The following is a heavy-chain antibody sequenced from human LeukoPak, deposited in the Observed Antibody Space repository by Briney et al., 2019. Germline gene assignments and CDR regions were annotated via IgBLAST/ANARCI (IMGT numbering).Heavy chain of an antibody. CDR1: GGSISSYY. Sequence: SETLSLTCTVSGGSISSYYWSWIRQPPGKGLEWIGYIYYSGSTNYNPSLKSRVIISVDTSKNQFSLKLSSVTAADTAVYYCARGSPGGDAFDIWGQGTMVTVSS. D-gene: IGHD3-16*01. V-gene: IGHV4-59*01. J-gene: IGHJ3*02. CDR2: IYYSGST. CDR3: ARGSPGGDAFDI.